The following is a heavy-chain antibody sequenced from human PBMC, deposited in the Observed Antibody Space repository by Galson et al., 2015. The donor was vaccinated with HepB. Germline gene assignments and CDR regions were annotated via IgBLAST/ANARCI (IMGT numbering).Heavy chain of an antibody. CDR2: TYYRSKWYN. J-gene: IGHJ3*02. Sequence: CAISGDSVSSNSAAWNWIRQSPSRGLEWLGRTYYRSKWYNDYAVSVKSRITINPDTSKNQFSLQLNSVAPEDTAVYYCARYQSNSHSGAFDIWGQGTMVTVSS. CDR3: ARYQSNSHSGAFDI. V-gene: IGHV6-1*01. D-gene: IGHD2-2*01. CDR1: GDSVSSNSAA.